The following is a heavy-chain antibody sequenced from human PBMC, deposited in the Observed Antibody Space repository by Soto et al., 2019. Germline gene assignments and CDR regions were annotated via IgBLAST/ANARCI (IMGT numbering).Heavy chain of an antibody. Sequence: GAAVKVSCKASRYTFTGYYMHWVRQAPGQGXEWMGWINPNSGGTNYAQKFQGRVTMTRDTSISTAYMELSRLRSDDTAVYYCARRRSACSGGSCPGGMDVWGQGTTVTVSS. J-gene: IGHJ6*02. CDR3: ARRRSACSGGSCPGGMDV. V-gene: IGHV1-2*02. CDR2: INPNSGGT. D-gene: IGHD2-15*01. CDR1: RYTFTGYY.